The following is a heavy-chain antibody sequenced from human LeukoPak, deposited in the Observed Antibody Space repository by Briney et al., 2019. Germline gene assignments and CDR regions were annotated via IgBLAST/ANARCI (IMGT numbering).Heavy chain of an antibody. J-gene: IGHJ6*02. CDR3: ARAMGYCTVSSCPGMDV. CDR2: IDPTSGSA. V-gene: IGHV1-46*01. Sequence: ASVKVSCKASGYTFSTYYLNWVRQAPGQGLEWMGKIDPTSGSAYYAQKFQGRLTMTRDTSTGTVYMELSSLRSEDTAVYYCARAMGYCTVSSCPGMDVWGQGTTVTVSS. CDR1: GYTFSTYY. D-gene: IGHD2-15*01.